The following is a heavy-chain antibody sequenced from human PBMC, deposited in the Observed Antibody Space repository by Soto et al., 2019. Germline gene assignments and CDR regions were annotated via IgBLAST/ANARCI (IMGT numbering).Heavy chain of an antibody. Sequence: GASVKVSCKASGGTFSSYAISWVRQAPGQGLEWMGGIIPIFGTANYAQKFQGRVTITADESTSTAYMELSSLRSEDTAVYYCARAPMIVVGALDYWGQGTLVTVSS. CDR2: IIPIFGTA. J-gene: IGHJ4*02. CDR3: ARAPMIVVGALDY. V-gene: IGHV1-69*13. CDR1: GGTFSSYA. D-gene: IGHD3-22*01.